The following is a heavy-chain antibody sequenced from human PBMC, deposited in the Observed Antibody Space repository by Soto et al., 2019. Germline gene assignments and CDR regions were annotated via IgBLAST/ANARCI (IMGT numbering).Heavy chain of an antibody. CDR1: GGSISSSNW. V-gene: IGHV4-4*02. J-gene: IGHJ4*02. CDR3: ARVGYSSSWTASPFDS. D-gene: IGHD6-13*01. CDR2: IYHSGST. Sequence: SETLSLTCAVSGGSISSSNWWGWVRQPPGKGLEWIGEIYHSGSTNYNPSLKSRVTISVDKSKNQFSLKLSSVTAADTAVYYCARVGYSSSWTASPFDSWGQGTLVTVSS.